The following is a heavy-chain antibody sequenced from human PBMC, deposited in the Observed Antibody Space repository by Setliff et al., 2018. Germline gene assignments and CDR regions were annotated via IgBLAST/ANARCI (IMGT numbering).Heavy chain of an antibody. V-gene: IGHV3-15*01. CDR1: GITFKNAW. CDR2: IKSSSEGATT. CDR3: TTGPRDSRNYLTWLGT. Sequence: LRLSCSVSGITFKNAWMTWIRQAPGKGPEWVGRIKSSSEGATTDYGAPAKVRFTISRDDSKNMIYLQMNNLKIEDTGFYYCTTGPRDSRNYLTWLGTWGQGTLVTVSS. J-gene: IGHJ5*02. D-gene: IGHD3-22*01.